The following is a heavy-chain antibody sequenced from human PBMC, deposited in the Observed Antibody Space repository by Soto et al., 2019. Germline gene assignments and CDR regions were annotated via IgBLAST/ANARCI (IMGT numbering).Heavy chain of an antibody. CDR1: GYSFAAYW. V-gene: IGHV5-51*01. D-gene: IGHD3-16*01. CDR3: ARLGIQSFGFFDY. J-gene: IGHJ4*02. Sequence: VESLKISCKGSGYSFAAYWIGWVRQMPGKGLEWMGIIYPADSGTRYSPSFQGQATISVDKSISTAYLQWSSLKASDPAMYYCARLGIQSFGFFDYWGQGTLVTVSS. CDR2: IYPADSGT.